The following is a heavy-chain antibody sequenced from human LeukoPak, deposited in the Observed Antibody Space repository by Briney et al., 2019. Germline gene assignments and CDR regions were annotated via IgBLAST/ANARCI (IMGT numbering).Heavy chain of an antibody. V-gene: IGHV3-7*03. CDR2: IRQDGSEK. Sequence: GGSLRLSCAGSGFTFDNYHISWVRQAPGKGLEWVANIRQDGSEKNYVDSVKGRFTISRVNTKNSVYLQMNSLRVEDTAVYYCARDQEAVPAGDHWGQGTLVIVSS. D-gene: IGHD6-19*01. J-gene: IGHJ4*02. CDR1: GFTFDNYH. CDR3: ARDQEAVPAGDH.